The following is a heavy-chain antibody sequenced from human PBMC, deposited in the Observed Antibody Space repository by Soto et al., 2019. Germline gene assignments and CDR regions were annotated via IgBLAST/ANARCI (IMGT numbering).Heavy chain of an antibody. V-gene: IGHV2-26*01. Sequence: QVTLKESGPVLVNPTETLTLTCTVSGFSLSNARMGVSWIRQPPGKALEWLAHIFSNDEKSYSTSLKSRLTISKDTSKSQVVLTMTNMDPVVTATYYCARIRRHSGYDPTGAFDIWGQGTMVTVSS. CDR2: IFSNDEK. D-gene: IGHD5-12*01. CDR1: GFSLSNARMG. CDR3: ARIRRHSGYDPTGAFDI. J-gene: IGHJ3*02.